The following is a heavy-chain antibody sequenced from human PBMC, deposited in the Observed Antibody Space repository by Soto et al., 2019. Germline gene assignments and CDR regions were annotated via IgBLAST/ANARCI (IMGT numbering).Heavy chain of an antibody. V-gene: IGHV1-24*01. D-gene: IGHD6-13*01. Sequence: ASVKVSCKVSGYAINELSIHWVRQAPGKGLEWMGGINPDYGAAIYAQKFQGRVTMTADRSTSTAYMELSSLRSEDTAVYYCARPSGRDSSWYRYIDYSCQGILVSVFS. CDR1: GYAINELS. CDR2: INPDYGAA. J-gene: IGHJ4*02. CDR3: ARPSGRDSSWYRYIDY.